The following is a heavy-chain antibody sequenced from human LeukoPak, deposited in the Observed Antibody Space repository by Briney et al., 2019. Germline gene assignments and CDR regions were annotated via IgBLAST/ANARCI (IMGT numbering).Heavy chain of an antibody. Sequence: GRSLRLSCTTSGFTFGDYAMSWVRQAPGKGLEWVGFIRSKAYGETTEYAASVQGRFTISRDDSKSIAYLQMNSLKTGDTAVYYCTRTSGYFDLLFRFDYWGQGTLVTVSS. CDR3: TRTSGYFDLLFRFDY. D-gene: IGHD3-9*01. V-gene: IGHV3-49*04. CDR2: IRSKAYGETT. J-gene: IGHJ4*02. CDR1: GFTFGDYA.